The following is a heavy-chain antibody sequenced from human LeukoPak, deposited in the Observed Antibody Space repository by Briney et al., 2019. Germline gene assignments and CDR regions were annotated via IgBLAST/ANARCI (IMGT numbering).Heavy chain of an antibody. V-gene: IGHV3-30*02. CDR1: GFPFSNYG. D-gene: IGHD3-22*01. J-gene: IGHJ4*02. CDR2: IRHGGNNE. Sequence: GGSLRLSCAGSGFPFSNYGIHWVRQAPGKGLEWVAFIRHGGNNEYYTDSVKGRFIISRDNPKNTLYLQMNSLRAEDTAVYYCAKGTHYYDSIDYFDYWGQGTLVTVSS. CDR3: AKGTHYYDSIDYFDY.